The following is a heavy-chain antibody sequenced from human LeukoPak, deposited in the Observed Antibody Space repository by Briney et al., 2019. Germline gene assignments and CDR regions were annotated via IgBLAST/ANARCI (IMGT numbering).Heavy chain of an antibody. V-gene: IGHV3-23*01. CDR2: ISGSGGST. Sequence: PGGSLRLSCAASGFTFSSYAMSWVRQAPGKGLEWVSAISGSGGSTYYADSVKGRFTISRDNSKNTLYLQMNSLRAEDTAVYYCATTEDESGMRGSDFDYWGQGTLVTVSS. CDR3: ATTEDESGMRGSDFDY. J-gene: IGHJ4*02. CDR1: GFTFSSYA. D-gene: IGHD1-26*01.